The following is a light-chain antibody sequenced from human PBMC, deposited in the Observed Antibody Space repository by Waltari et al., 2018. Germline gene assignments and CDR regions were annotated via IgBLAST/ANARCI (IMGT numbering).Light chain of an antibody. Sequence: DVVMTQSPDSLAVSLGERATINCKSSQSLLYTSNNKNYLAWYQQKPGQPPKILIYWASNRESGVPGRCSGSGYGTDFTLTISGLQAEDVASYFCLQYLHTPRTFGQGTKVEIK. CDR2: WAS. J-gene: IGKJ1*01. CDR1: QSLLYTSNNKNY. CDR3: LQYLHTPRT. V-gene: IGKV4-1*01.